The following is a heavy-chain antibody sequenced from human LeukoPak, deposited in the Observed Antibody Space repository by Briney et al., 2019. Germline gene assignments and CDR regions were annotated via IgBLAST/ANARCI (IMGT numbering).Heavy chain of an antibody. D-gene: IGHD2-21*02. J-gene: IGHJ5*02. CDR1: GFTVSSYW. V-gene: IGHV3-7*01. CDR2: IKQDGSKK. Sequence: PGGSLRLSCAASGFTVSSYWMSWVRQAPGKGLEWVANIKQDGSKKYYVDSVKGRFTISRDNAKNTLYLQMNSLRAEGTAVCYCARDEVRVVTALYHWFAPWGQGTLVPVSS. CDR3: ARDEVRVVTALYHWFAP.